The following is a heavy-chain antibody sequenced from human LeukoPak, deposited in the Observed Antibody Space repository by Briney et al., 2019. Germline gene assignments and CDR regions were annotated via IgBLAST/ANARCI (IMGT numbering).Heavy chain of an antibody. V-gene: IGHV3-15*01. CDR2: IKSTTEGGTV. D-gene: IGHD1-26*01. Sequence: GGSLRLSCVTSGITFSNTWMSWVRQSPGKGLEWVGRIKSTTEGGTVEYAAPVKGRFTVSRDDSKSTLCLQMTSLKIEDTAVYYCSTYSGSPHYYFDHWGQGTLVTVSS. J-gene: IGHJ4*02. CDR1: GITFSNTW. CDR3: STYSGSPHYYFDH.